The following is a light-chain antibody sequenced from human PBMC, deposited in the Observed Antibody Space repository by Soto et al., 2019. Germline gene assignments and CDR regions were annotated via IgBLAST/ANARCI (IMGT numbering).Light chain of an antibody. CDR1: QPLSSW. CDR2: KAS. V-gene: IGKV1-5*03. J-gene: IGKJ1*01. Sequence: DIQITQSPSTLPRFVGDSVTITCRASQPLSSWLAWYQQKPGKAPKLLIYKASTLKRGVPSRFSGSGSGTEFTLTISSLQPDDFATYYCQHYNSYSEAFGQGTKVDIK. CDR3: QHYNSYSEA.